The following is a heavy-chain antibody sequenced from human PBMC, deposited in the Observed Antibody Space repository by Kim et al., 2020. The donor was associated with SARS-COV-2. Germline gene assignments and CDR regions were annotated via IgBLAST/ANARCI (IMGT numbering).Heavy chain of an antibody. Sequence: TAYAASVKGRFTISRDDSKNTAYLQMNSLKTEDTAVYYCTRPGRYGDPDYWGQGTLVTVSS. CDR3: TRPGRYGDPDY. D-gene: IGHD4-17*01. V-gene: IGHV3-73*01. J-gene: IGHJ4*02. CDR2: T.